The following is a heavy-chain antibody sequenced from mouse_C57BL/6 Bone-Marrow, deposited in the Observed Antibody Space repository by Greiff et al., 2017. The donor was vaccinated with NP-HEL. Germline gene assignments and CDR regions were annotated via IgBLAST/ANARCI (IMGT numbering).Heavy chain of an antibody. Sequence: QVQLQQSGAELVRPGASVKLSCKASGYTFTDYYINWVKQRPGQGLEWIARIYPGSGNTYYNEKFKGKATLTAEKSSSTAYMQLSSLPSEDSAVYFCAREGVYYAMDYWGQGTSVTVSS. CDR3: AREGVYYAMDY. J-gene: IGHJ4*01. V-gene: IGHV1-76*01. CDR2: IYPGSGNT. CDR1: GYTFTDYY.